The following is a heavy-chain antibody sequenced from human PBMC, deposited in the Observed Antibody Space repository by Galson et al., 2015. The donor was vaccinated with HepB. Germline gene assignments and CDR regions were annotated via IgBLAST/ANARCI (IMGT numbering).Heavy chain of an antibody. CDR2: IYTGGDT. D-gene: IGHD2-15*01. V-gene: IGHV3-53*01. CDR3: ATSTKWSGYFDY. J-gene: IGHJ4*02. CDR1: GFTVRSNY. Sequence: SLRLSCAASGFTVRSNYMTWVRQAPGKGLECVSVIYTGGDTRYADSVTGRFTISSDNSKNTVYLQMNSLRGEDTAVYYCATSTKWSGYFDYWGRGTLVTVSS.